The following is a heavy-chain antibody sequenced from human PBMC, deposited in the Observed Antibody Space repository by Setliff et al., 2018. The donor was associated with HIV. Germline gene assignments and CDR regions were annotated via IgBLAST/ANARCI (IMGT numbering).Heavy chain of an antibody. D-gene: IGHD1-26*01. V-gene: IGHV3-7*01. CDR2: IKEDGSET. J-gene: IGHJ4*02. Sequence: GGSLRLSCATSGFTFRNFWMTWVRQAPGKGLEWVANIKEDGSETFYVDSVKGRFTMSRDNAKKLVYLEMNSLKVEDTAVYYCARDATRGGDSDFWGQGTLVTVSS. CDR3: ARDATRGGDSDF. CDR1: GFTFRNFW.